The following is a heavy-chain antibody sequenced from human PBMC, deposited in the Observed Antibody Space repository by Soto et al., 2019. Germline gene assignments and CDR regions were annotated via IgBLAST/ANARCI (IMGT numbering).Heavy chain of an antibody. CDR2: IRAYNGNT. Sequence: ASVKVSCKASGFAFASYGMSWVRQAPGQGLERMGWIRAYNGNTNYAQKLQGRVTMTTDTSTSTAYMELRSLRSDDTAVYCCARVSQWLVLSKWFDPWGQGTLVTAPQ. CDR3: ARVSQWLVLSKWFDP. D-gene: IGHD6-19*01. CDR1: GFAFASYG. V-gene: IGHV1-18*01. J-gene: IGHJ5*02.